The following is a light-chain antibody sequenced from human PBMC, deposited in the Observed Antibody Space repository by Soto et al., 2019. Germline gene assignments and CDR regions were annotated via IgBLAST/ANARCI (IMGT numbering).Light chain of an antibody. Sequence: IVLTQSPAILALSPGDRATLSCRASQSVSSSYLAWYQHKPGQAPRLLIHGASSRVTGIPDRFSGSWSGTDFTLTITRLEPEDFAVYYCQQYQSLTFGGGTKVEIK. CDR1: QSVSSSY. V-gene: IGKV3-20*01. J-gene: IGKJ4*01. CDR3: QQYQSLT. CDR2: GAS.